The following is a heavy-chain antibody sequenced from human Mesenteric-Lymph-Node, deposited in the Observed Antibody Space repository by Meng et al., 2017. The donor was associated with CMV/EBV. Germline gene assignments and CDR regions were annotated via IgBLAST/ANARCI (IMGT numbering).Heavy chain of an antibody. J-gene: IGHJ6*02. CDR2: FYDSANT. Sequence: GSLRLSCAVYGGSFSGYYWSWIRQPPGKGLEYIAFFYDSANTNYSPSLKSRATMSVDASKSQVSLKLYSVSAADTAVYYCARFSATGAYYYGMDVWGQGTTVTVSS. V-gene: IGHV4-59*01. D-gene: IGHD1-1*01. CDR1: GGSFSGYY. CDR3: ARFSATGAYYYGMDV.